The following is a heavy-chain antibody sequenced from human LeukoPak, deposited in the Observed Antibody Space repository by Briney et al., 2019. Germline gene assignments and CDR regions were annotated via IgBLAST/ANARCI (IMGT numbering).Heavy chain of an antibody. Sequence: SVKVSCKASGGTFSSYAISWVRQAPGQGLEWMGGIIPIFGTANYAQKFQGRVTITADESTSTAYMELSSLRSEDTAVYYCARDLNYYGSGSFRGLDYWGQGTLVTVSS. J-gene: IGHJ4*02. V-gene: IGHV1-69*13. CDR1: GGTFSSYA. D-gene: IGHD3-10*01. CDR2: IIPIFGTA. CDR3: ARDLNYYGSGSFRGLDY.